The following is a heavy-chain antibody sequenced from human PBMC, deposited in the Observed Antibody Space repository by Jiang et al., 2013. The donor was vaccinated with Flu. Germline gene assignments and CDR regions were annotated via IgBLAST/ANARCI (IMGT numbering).Heavy chain of an antibody. V-gene: IGHV2-70*11. CDR2: IDWDDDK. Sequence: LTLTCTFSGFSLSTSGMCVSWIRQPPGKALEWLARIDWDDDKYYSTSLKTRLTISKDTSKNQVVLIMTNVDPADTATYYCARTRSSLVGASDYWGQGTLVTVSS. D-gene: IGHD1-26*01. CDR1: GFSLSTSGMC. J-gene: IGHJ4*02. CDR3: ARTRSSLVGASDY.